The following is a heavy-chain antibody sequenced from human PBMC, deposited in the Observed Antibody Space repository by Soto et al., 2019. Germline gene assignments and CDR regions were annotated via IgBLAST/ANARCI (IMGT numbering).Heavy chain of an antibody. D-gene: IGHD2-21*02. V-gene: IGHV3-23*01. J-gene: IGHJ4*02. Sequence: GGSLRLSCAASGFTFSSYAMSWVRQAPGKGLEWVSAISGSGGSTYYADSVKGRFTISRDNSKNTLYLQMNSLRAEDTAVYYCAKGRVRLKVVTPLDYWGQGTLVTVSS. CDR1: GFTFSSYA. CDR2: ISGSGGST. CDR3: AKGRVRLKVVTPLDY.